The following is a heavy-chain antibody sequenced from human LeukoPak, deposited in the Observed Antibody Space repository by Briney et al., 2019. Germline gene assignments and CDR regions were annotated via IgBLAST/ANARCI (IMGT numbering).Heavy chain of an antibody. V-gene: IGHV4-34*01. CDR2: INHSGST. CDR1: GGSISSYY. CDR3: ARQCYDFWSGYYVDY. Sequence: SETLSLTCTVSGGSISSYYWSWIRQPPGKGLEWIGEINHSGSTNYNPSLKSRVTISVDTSKNQFSLKLSSVTAADTAVYYCARQCYDFWSGYYVDYWGQGTLVTVSS. D-gene: IGHD3-3*01. J-gene: IGHJ4*02.